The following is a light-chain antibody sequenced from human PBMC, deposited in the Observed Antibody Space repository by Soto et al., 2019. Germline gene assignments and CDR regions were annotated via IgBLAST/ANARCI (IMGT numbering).Light chain of an antibody. J-gene: IGKJ1*01. CDR3: QQYDNLPPWT. V-gene: IGKV3-15*01. Sequence: EVVMTQSPATLSVSPGERATLSCRASQSVDTYLAWYQQKPGQAPRLLIYGASTRATGVPARFSGSGSGTDFTLTISSLQSEDFAVYFCQQYDNLPPWTFGQGTKVEVK. CDR2: GAS. CDR1: QSVDTY.